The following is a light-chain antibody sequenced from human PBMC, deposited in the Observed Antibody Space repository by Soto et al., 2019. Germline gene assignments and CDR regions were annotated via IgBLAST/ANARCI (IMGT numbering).Light chain of an antibody. CDR3: MQAVETPPFT. CDR2: FGS. Sequence: EIVMTQSPLTLPVTPGEPASISCRSSQSLLYNNTYNYLDWYVQKPGQSPQLLIYFGSNRAPGVPDRFSGSGSGTDFTLKISRVEAEDVGVYYCMQAVETPPFTFGQGTRLEIK. CDR1: QSLLYNNTYNY. V-gene: IGKV2-28*01. J-gene: IGKJ5*01.